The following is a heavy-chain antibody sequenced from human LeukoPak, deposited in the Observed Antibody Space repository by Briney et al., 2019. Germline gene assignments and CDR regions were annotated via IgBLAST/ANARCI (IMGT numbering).Heavy chain of an antibody. CDR1: GYTFTSYG. CDR3: ARGGDPIRGVIIRAEYFQH. J-gene: IGHJ1*01. CDR2: ISAYNGNT. Sequence: GASVKVSCKASGYTFTSYGISWVRQAPGQGLEWMGWISAYNGNTNYAQKLQGRVTMTTDTSTSTAYMELRSLRSDDTAVYYCARGGDPIRGVIIRAEYFQHWGQGTLVTVSS. V-gene: IGHV1-18*01. D-gene: IGHD3-10*01.